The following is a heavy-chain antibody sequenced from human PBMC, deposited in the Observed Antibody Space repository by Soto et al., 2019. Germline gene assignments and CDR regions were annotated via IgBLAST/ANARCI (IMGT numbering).Heavy chain of an antibody. CDR1: GGPIRSSSHY. V-gene: IGHV4-39*02. CDR2: IDESGDS. J-gene: IGHJ4*02. CDR3: AREGGYVDY. D-gene: IGHD1-1*01. Sequence: PSETLSLTCTVSGGPIRSSSHYWGRIRQSPGTGLEWIGSIDESGDSYYNPSLKSRVTISVDTSKNQFSLKLISVTGADSAIYYCAREGGYVDYWGQGTLVTVSS.